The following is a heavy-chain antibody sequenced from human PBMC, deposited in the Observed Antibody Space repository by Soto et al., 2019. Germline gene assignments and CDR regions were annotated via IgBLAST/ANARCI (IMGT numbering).Heavy chain of an antibody. CDR1: GFTFSSYS. CDR3: ARDDYDVLTGSPDY. J-gene: IGHJ4*01. D-gene: IGHD3-9*01. V-gene: IGHV3-48*01. Sequence: PGGSLRLSCAASGFTFSSYSMNWVLQAPWKGLEWISYISGSSTTIYNADSVKGRFTISRDNAKNSLYLQMNSLRAEDTAVYYCARDDYDVLTGSPDYWGQGTLVTVSS. CDR2: ISGSSTTI.